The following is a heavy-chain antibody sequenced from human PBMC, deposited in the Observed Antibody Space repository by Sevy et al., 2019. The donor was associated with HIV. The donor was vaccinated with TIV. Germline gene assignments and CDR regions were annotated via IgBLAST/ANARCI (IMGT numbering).Heavy chain of an antibody. Sequence: SEILSLNCTVSGYSISSGFYWAWIRQPPGKGLEGIGNTHHAAATSYNPSLQSRVTISVDTSKNQFSLTLTSVTAADTAVSSCARDPLGQTPGPDKDYWGQGTLVTVSS. CDR2: THHAAAT. J-gene: IGHJ4*02. CDR3: ARDPLGQTPGPDKDY. CDR1: GYSISSGFY. V-gene: IGHV4-38-2*02. D-gene: IGHD3-16*01.